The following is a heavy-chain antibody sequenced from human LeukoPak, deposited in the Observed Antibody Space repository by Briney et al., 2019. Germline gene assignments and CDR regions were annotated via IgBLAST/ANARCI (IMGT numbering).Heavy chain of an antibody. D-gene: IGHD1-26*01. CDR2: ISSDSSYI. CDR3: ARGTGLSGSYYAFAS. CDR1: GFIFSTYS. V-gene: IGHV3-21*01. J-gene: IGHJ4*02. Sequence: GGSLRLSCAAFGFIFSTYSMNWVRQAPGRGLEWVSSISSDSSYIYYADSVKGRFTISRDNAKNSLFLQMNSLRAEDTAVYYCARGTGLSGSYYAFASWGQGTLVTVSS.